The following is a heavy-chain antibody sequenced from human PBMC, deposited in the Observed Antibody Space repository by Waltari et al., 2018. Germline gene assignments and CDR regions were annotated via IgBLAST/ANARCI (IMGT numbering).Heavy chain of an antibody. Sequence: QVQLVQSGAEVKKPGSSVKVSCKASAGTLSSYAISWVRRAPGQGLEWMGGIIPIFGTANYAQKFQGRVTITAYESTSTAYMELSSLRSEDTAVYYCAREATMVQGVIGLDYWGQGTLVTVSS. D-gene: IGHD3-10*01. J-gene: IGHJ4*02. CDR2: IIPIFGTA. CDR3: AREATMVQGVIGLDY. V-gene: IGHV1-69*13. CDR1: AGTLSSYA.